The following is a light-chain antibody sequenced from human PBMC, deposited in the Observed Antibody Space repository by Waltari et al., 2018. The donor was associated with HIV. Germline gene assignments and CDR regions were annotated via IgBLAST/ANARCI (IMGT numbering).Light chain of an antibody. Sequence: QSALTQPASVSGSPGQSITLSCTGPSSDVGGYNYVSWYQQHPGKAPKLMIYYVSNRPSGVSNRFSGSKSGNTASLTISGLQAEDEADYYCSSYTSSSTLEVFGGGTKLTVL. CDR2: YVS. V-gene: IGLV2-14*03. CDR1: SSDVGGYNY. CDR3: SSYTSSSTLEV. J-gene: IGLJ3*02.